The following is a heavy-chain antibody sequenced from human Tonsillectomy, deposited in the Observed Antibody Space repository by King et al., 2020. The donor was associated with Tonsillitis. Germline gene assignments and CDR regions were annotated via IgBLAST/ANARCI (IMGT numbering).Heavy chain of an antibody. V-gene: IGHV4-59*01. CDR2: LYYSGST. J-gene: IGHJ5*02. CDR1: DGSISNSF. CDR3: ARGGHYNWNDFDRFDP. D-gene: IGHD1-20*01. Sequence: QLQESGPGLVKPSETLSLTCTVSDGSISNSFWSWIRQPPGKGLEWIGYLYYSGSTNYHPSLKSRVTMSVDMSKNQFSLKLSSVTAADTAVYYCARGGHYNWNDFDRFDPWGQGILVTVS.